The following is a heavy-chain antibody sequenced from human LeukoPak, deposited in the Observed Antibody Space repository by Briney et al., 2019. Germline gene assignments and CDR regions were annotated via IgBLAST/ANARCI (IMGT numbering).Heavy chain of an antibody. J-gene: IGHJ4*02. CDR3: ARDGRTTVVTWANDY. Sequence: GGSLRLSCAASGFTFSDYYMSWIRQAPGKGLEWVSYISSSGSTIYYADSVKGRFTISRDNDKNSLYLQMNSLRAEETAVYYCARDGRTTVVTWANDYWGQGTLVTVSS. D-gene: IGHD4-23*01. CDR2: ISSSGSTI. CDR1: GFTFSDYY. V-gene: IGHV3-11*04.